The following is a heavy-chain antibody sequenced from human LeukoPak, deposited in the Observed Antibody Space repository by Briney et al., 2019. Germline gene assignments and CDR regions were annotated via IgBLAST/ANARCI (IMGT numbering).Heavy chain of an antibody. CDR3: AREASCSGGSCYPYFDL. V-gene: IGHV1-2*02. Sequence: ASVKVSCKSSGYTFTGYYMHWVRQAPGQGLECMGWINPNSGGTNYAQNFQGRVTMTRDTSISTAYMELSRLRSDDTAVYYCAREASCSGGSCYPYFDLWGRGTLVTVSS. D-gene: IGHD2-15*01. J-gene: IGHJ2*01. CDR2: INPNSGGT. CDR1: GYTFTGYY.